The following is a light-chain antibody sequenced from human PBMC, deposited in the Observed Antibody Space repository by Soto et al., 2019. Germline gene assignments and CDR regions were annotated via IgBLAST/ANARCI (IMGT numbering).Light chain of an antibody. CDR2: GAS. Sequence: EIVMTKSPATLSVSTGDRATLSCRASQSVSSNLAWYQQKPGQAPRLLIYGASTRANGIPARFSGSGSGTEFTLTISSLQSEECAVYYFQQYNNWPPNFGGGNKVEIK. CDR3: QQYNNWPPN. CDR1: QSVSSN. V-gene: IGKV3-15*01. J-gene: IGKJ4*01.